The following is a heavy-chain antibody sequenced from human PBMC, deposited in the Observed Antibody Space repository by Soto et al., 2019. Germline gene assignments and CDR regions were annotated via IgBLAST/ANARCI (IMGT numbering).Heavy chain of an antibody. V-gene: IGHV3-13*01. CDR2: IGTAGDT. CDR1: GFTFSGFD. D-gene: IGHD2-15*01. J-gene: IGHJ4*02. CDR3: ARGQEVGAHFFDS. Sequence: LRLSCEASGFTFSGFDMHWVRQPTGKGLEWVSTIGTAGDTYYAVSVKGRFTISRDNAKNSLSLQMNSLRAGGTAVYFCARGQEVGAHFFDSWGQGTQVTVSS.